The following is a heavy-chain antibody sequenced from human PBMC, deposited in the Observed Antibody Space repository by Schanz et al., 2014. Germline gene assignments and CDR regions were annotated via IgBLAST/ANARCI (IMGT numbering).Heavy chain of an antibody. V-gene: IGHV4-30-4*07. D-gene: IGHD6-25*01. CDR3: ARTRHLRSDWPNYFDY. CDR1: GGSISSGGYS. CDR2: IYYSGST. J-gene: IGHJ4*02. Sequence: QVQLQESGPGLVKPSQTLSLTCAVSGGSISSGGYSWSWIRQPPGKGLEWIGYIYYSGSTYYNPSLKSRVTISVPTPKIQFSLRLSSVTAADTAVYYCARTRHLRSDWPNYFDYWGQGTLVTVSS.